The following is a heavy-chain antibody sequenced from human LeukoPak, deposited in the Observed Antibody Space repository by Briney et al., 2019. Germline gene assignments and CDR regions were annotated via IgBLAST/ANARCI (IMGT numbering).Heavy chain of an antibody. CDR1: GFTLSSYA. CDR2: ISYDGSNK. J-gene: IGHJ4*02. V-gene: IGHV3-30-3*01. Sequence: GGSLRLSCAASGFTLSSYAMHWVRQAPGKGLEWVAVISYDGSNKYYADSVKGRFTISRDNSKNTLYLQMNSLRAEDTAVYYCARGLVVYWGQGTLVTVSS. CDR3: ARGLVVY.